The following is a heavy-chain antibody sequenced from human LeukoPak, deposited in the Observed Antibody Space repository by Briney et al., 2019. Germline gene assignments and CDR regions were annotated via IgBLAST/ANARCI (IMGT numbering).Heavy chain of an antibody. CDR1: GGSISSGDYY. CDR2: IYYSGST. Sequence: SETLSLTCTVSGGSISSGDYYWSWIRQPPGKGLEWIGYIYYSGSTYYNPSLKSRVTISIDTSKNQFSLKLSSVTAADTAVYYCARSNYYASSGYSPFDYWGQGTLVTVSS. D-gene: IGHD3-22*01. J-gene: IGHJ4*02. CDR3: ARSNYYASSGYSPFDY. V-gene: IGHV4-30-4*01.